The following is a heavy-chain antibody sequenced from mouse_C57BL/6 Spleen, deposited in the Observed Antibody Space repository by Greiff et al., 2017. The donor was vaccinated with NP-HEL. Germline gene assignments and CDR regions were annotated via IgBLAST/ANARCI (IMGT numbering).Heavy chain of an antibody. Sequence: VQLQQSGAELVRPGSSVKLSCKASGYTFTSYWMHWVKQRPIQGLEWIGNIDPSDSETHYNQKFKDKATLTVDKSSSTAYMQLSSLTSEDSAVYYCARGGEYYGSSYGYFDVWGTGTTVTVSS. CDR2: IDPSDSET. CDR1: GYTFTSYW. V-gene: IGHV1-52*01. J-gene: IGHJ1*03. CDR3: ARGGEYYGSSYGYFDV. D-gene: IGHD1-1*01.